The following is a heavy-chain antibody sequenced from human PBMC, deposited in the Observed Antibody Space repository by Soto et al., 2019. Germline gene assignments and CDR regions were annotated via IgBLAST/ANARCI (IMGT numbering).Heavy chain of an antibody. V-gene: IGHV2-5*02. D-gene: IGHD3-3*01. CDR3: SHMESRVASYGLDV. CDR1: GFSLDTSGVG. CDR2: IYWDDDK. J-gene: IGHJ6*02. Sequence: QITLKESGPTLVKPTHTLTLTCTFSGFSLDTSGVGVAWIRQPPGKALEWLTLIYWDDDKRYSPSLRSRLTITKDTSENRVVLTMTNMDPVDTATYYCSHMESRVASYGLDVWGQGTTVTVSS.